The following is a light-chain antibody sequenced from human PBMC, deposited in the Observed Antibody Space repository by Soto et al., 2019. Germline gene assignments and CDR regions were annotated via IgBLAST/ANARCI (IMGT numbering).Light chain of an antibody. CDR3: QQSYCTLLT. Sequence: DIQMTQSPSSLSASVGDGVTITCRASQSISSYLHWYQQRPGKAPKLLIYAAFSLQSGVPSRFRGSGSGTDFTLTITSLQPEDGATYYCQQSYCTLLTFGGGTKVEIK. CDR2: AAF. J-gene: IGKJ4*01. V-gene: IGKV1-39*01. CDR1: QSISSY.